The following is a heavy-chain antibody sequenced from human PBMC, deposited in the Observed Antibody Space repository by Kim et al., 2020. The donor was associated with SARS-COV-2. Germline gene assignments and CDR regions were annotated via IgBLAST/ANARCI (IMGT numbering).Heavy chain of an antibody. CDR1: GFTFSSYA. CDR2: ISGSGGST. V-gene: IGHV3-23*01. J-gene: IGHJ4*02. D-gene: IGHD5-18*01. Sequence: RGSLRLSCAASGFTFSSYAMSWVRQAPGKGLEWVSAISGSGGSTYYADSVKGRFTISRDNSKNTLYLQMNSLRAEDTAVYYCAKRDEGYSYGYGYFDYWGQGTLVTVSS. CDR3: AKRDEGYSYGYGYFDY.